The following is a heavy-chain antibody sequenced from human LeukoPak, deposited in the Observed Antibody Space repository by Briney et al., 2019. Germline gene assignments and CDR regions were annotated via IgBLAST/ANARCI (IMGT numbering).Heavy chain of an antibody. CDR1: GDSISTSSYY. Sequence: SETLSLTCSVSGDSISTSSYYWGWIRQPPGTGLEWIGTIYYSGSTYYNPSLTSRVTISVDTSKNQFSLKLSSVTAADTAVYYCARASPLYYYGSVYFDYWGQGTLVTVSS. V-gene: IGHV4-39*07. J-gene: IGHJ4*02. CDR3: ARASPLYYYGSVYFDY. CDR2: IYYSGST. D-gene: IGHD3-10*01.